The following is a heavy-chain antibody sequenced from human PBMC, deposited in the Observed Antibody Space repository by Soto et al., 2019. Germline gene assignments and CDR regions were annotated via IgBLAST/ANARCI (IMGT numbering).Heavy chain of an antibody. D-gene: IGHD6-19*01. CDR1: GFTFSNAW. CDR3: QSRSSGWPITFDI. J-gene: IGHJ3*02. Sequence: EVQLVESGGGLVQPGGSLRLSCAASGFTFSNAWMSWVRQAPGKGLEWVGRIKSKTDGGTTDYAAPVKGRFTISRDDSKNTLYLQINSLKTEDTAVYYCQSRSSGWPITFDIWGQGTMLTVSS. CDR2: IKSKTDGGTT. V-gene: IGHV3-15*01.